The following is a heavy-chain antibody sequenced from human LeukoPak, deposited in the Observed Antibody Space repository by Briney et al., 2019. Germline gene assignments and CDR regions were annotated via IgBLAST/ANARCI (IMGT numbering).Heavy chain of an antibody. Sequence: TGGSLRLSCAASGFTFSTYSMNWVRQAPGKGLEWVSHISSSSSGTYYADSVKGRFTISRDNAKNSLYLQMNSLRDEDTAVYYCARASKSYGSGRNDYWGQGTLVAVSS. D-gene: IGHD3-10*01. V-gene: IGHV3-48*02. CDR3: ARASKSYGSGRNDY. J-gene: IGHJ4*02. CDR1: GFTFSTYS. CDR2: ISSSSSGT.